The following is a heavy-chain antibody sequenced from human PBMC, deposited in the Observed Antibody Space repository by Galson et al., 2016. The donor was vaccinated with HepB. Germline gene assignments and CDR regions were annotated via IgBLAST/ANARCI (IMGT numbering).Heavy chain of an antibody. CDR3: ATLYYGDFVLDH. CDR2: MNPDTGVT. D-gene: IGHD4-17*01. CDR1: GYDFTEYY. Sequence: SVKVSCKASGYDFTEYYIHWVRQAPGKGLEWMGWMNPDTGVTKFEEEFRGRITMTRDTSISKAYMELSSLRGDDTALYYCATLYYGDFVLDHWGPGTLVTVSS. V-gene: IGHV1-2*02. J-gene: IGHJ4*02.